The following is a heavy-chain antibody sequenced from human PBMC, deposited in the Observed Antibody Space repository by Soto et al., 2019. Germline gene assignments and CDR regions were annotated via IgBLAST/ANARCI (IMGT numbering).Heavy chain of an antibody. CDR2: IDPSDSYT. D-gene: IGHD3-22*01. V-gene: IGHV5-10-1*01. J-gene: IGHJ5*02. Sequence: PGESLKISCKGSGYSFTSYWISWVRQMPGKGLEWMGRIDPSDSYTNYSPSFQGHVTISADKSISTAYLQWSSLKASDTAIYYCARHVALYDSSGYYYYWFDPWGQGTLVTVSS. CDR3: ARHVALYDSSGYYYYWFDP. CDR1: GYSFTSYW.